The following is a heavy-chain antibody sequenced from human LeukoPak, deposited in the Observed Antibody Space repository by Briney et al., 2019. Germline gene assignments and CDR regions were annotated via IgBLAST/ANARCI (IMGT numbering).Heavy chain of an antibody. CDR3: ASSAVVITNDAFDI. CDR1: GFTFSSYS. J-gene: IGHJ3*02. CDR2: ISSSSSTI. Sequence: GGSLRLSCATSGFTFSSYSMNWVRQAPGKGLEWVSYISSSSSTIYYADSVKGRFTISRDNAKNSLYLQMNSLRGEDTAVYYCASSAVVITNDAFDIWGQGTMVTVSS. D-gene: IGHD3-22*01. V-gene: IGHV3-48*01.